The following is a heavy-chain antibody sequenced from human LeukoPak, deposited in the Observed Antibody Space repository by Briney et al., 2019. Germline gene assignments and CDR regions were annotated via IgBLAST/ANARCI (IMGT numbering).Heavy chain of an antibody. CDR3: AGEPAGYNFDY. CDR1: GFTFSSYS. CDR2: ISSSSTYI. Sequence: GGSLGLSCAASGFTFSSYSMNWVRQAPGKGLEWVSFISSSSTYIYYADSVKGRFTISRDNAKNSLYLQMNSLRAEDTALYYCAGEPAGYNFDYWAQGTLVTVSS. V-gene: IGHV3-21*01. D-gene: IGHD5-24*01. J-gene: IGHJ4*02.